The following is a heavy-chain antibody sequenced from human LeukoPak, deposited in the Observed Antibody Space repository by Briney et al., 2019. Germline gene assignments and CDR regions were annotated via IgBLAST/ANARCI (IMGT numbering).Heavy chain of an antibody. CDR2: ISSSSGFI. CDR1: GFTFSSYS. CDR3: AKDVRDYDFWSGLYYYYMDV. J-gene: IGHJ6*03. Sequence: PGGSLRLSCAASGFTFSSYSLSWVRQAPGKGLEWVSFISSSSGFIYYADSVKGRFTISRDNAKNSVYLEMNSLRVEDTAVYYCAKDVRDYDFWSGLYYYYMDVWGKGTTVSVSS. D-gene: IGHD3-3*01. V-gene: IGHV3-21*06.